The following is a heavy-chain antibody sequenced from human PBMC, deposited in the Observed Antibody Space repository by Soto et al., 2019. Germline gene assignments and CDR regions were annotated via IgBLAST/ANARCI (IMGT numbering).Heavy chain of an antibody. V-gene: IGHV4-4*02. CDR2: IYHSGST. CDR1: GGSISSSNW. Sequence: AETLSLTCAVSGGSISSSNWWSWVRQPPGKGLEWIGEIYHSGSTNYNPSLKSRVTISVDKSKNQFSLKLSSVTAADTAVYYCATVRYFDWLLRSYYYYGMDVWGQGTTVTVSS. J-gene: IGHJ6*02. D-gene: IGHD3-9*01. CDR3: ATVRYFDWLLRSYYYYGMDV.